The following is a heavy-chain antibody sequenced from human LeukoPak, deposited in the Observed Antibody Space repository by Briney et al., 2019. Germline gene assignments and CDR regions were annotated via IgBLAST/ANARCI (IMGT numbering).Heavy chain of an antibody. V-gene: IGHV3-7*01. CDR2: IKEDGSER. Sequence: GESLRLSCAASEFSFSTYWMSWVRQAPGKGLEWVAYIKEDGSERNYVDSVKGRFTISRDNAKNSLYLQMNSLRAEDTAVYYCARFVDTAMDQFDYWGQGTLVTVSS. J-gene: IGHJ4*02. CDR1: EFSFSTYW. CDR3: ARFVDTAMDQFDY. D-gene: IGHD5-18*01.